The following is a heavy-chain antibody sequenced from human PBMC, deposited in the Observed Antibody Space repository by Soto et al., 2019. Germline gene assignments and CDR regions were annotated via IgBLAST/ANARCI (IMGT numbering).Heavy chain of an antibody. CDR3: ARGYQASGFDS. J-gene: IGHJ4*02. V-gene: IGHV4-59*01. D-gene: IGHD2-2*01. Sequence: LSETLSLTCNVSGASISTYYWSWIRQFPVKGLEWIGYIYYTGSDDYNPSLKRRVSVSIDTPSHQFSLNLRSVSAADTAIYYCARGYQASGFDSWGRGTLVTVSS. CDR2: IYYTGSD. CDR1: GASISTYY.